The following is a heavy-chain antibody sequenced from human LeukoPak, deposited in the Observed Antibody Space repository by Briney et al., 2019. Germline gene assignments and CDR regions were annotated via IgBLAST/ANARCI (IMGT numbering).Heavy chain of an antibody. CDR3: AREVGATDY. J-gene: IGHJ4*02. D-gene: IGHD1-26*01. V-gene: IGHV1-2*06. CDR1: GYTFTGYY. CDR2: INPNTGGT. Sequence: ASVKVSCKASGYTFTGYYMNWVRQAPGQGLEWLGRINPNTGGTNYAQNFQGRVTMTKNTSINTAYMEQSRLRSDDTAVYYCAREVGATDYWGQGTLVTVSS.